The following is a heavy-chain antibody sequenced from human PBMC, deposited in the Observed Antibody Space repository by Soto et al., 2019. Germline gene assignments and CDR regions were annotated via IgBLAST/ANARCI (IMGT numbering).Heavy chain of an antibody. D-gene: IGHD2-15*01. J-gene: IGHJ4*02. V-gene: IGHV4-31*03. CDR2: IYYRGST. CDR3: ARVNAAAVIFFDD. CDR1: GGSISSRTYY. Sequence: KTXESLSLPPSVSGGSISSRTYYWSWIRQHPGKGLEWIGYIYYRGSTYYNPSLKSRVTISVDTSKSHFSLKLNSVTAADTAVYYCARVNAAAVIFFDDWGQGTLVTVSS.